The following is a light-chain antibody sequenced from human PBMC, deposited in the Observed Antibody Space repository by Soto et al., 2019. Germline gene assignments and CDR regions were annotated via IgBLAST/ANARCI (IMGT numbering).Light chain of an antibody. Sequence: DIQMTQSPSTLSASVGDRVTITCRASQSISSWLARYQQKPGKAPKLLIYAAYNLQSGIPSRFSGSGSGTDFTLTISSLQPEDFATYYCQQSYSTPRTFGQGTKVDIK. CDR3: QQSYSTPRT. J-gene: IGKJ1*01. CDR1: QSISSW. CDR2: AAY. V-gene: IGKV1-39*01.